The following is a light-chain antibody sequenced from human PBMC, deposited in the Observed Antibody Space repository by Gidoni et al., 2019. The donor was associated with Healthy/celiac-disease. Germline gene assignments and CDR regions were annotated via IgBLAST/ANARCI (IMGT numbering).Light chain of an antibody. CDR3: SSYAGSNNFVV. Sequence: QSALTPPPSASGSPGQSVTISCTGTCSDVGGYNYVSWYQQHPGKAPKLMIYEVSKRPSGVPDRFSGSKSGNTASLTVSGLQAEDEADYYCSSYAGSNNFVVFGGGTKLTVL. J-gene: IGLJ2*01. CDR1: CSDVGGYNY. CDR2: EVS. V-gene: IGLV2-8*01.